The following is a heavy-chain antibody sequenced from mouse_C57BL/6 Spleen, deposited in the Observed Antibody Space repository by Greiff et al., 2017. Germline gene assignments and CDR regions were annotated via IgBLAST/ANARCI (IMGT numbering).Heavy chain of an antibody. CDR3: ARDGYYDYFDY. D-gene: IGHD2-3*01. CDR2: INPSNGGT. J-gene: IGHJ2*01. CDR1: GYTFTSYW. Sequence: VQLQESGTELVKPGASVKLSCKASGYTFTSYWMHWVKQRPGQGLEWIGNINPSNGGTNYNEKFKSKATLTVDKSSSTAYMQLSSLTSEDSAVYYCARDGYYDYFDYWGQGTTLTVSS. V-gene: IGHV1-53*01.